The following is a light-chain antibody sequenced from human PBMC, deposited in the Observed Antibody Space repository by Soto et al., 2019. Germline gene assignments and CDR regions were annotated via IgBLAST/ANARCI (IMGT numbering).Light chain of an antibody. CDR3: QQRFNSPRFT. V-gene: IGKV3-11*01. CDR1: QSVSSY. J-gene: IGKJ2*01. Sequence: EIVLTQSPATLSLSPGERATLSCRASQSVSSYLAWYQQKPGQAPRLLIYDASNRATGIPARFSGGGSGTDFTLTISSLEPEDFAVYYCQQRFNSPRFTFGQGTKLEIK. CDR2: DAS.